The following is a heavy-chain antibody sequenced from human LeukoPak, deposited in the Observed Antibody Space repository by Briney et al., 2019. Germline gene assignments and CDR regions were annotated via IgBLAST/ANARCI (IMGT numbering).Heavy chain of an antibody. Sequence: GGSLRLSCAASRFIFSSYTMNWVRQAPGKGLEWISSISSRSNYIYYADSVKGRFTISRENAKNSLYLQMNSLRAEDTAVYYCARARPDGDYVIDYWGQGTLVTVSS. V-gene: IGHV3-21*06. J-gene: IGHJ4*02. CDR2: ISSRSNYI. CDR1: RFIFSSYT. D-gene: IGHD4-17*01. CDR3: ARARPDGDYVIDY.